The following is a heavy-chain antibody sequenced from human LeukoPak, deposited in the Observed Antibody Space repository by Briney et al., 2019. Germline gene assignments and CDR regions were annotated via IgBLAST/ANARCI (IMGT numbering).Heavy chain of an antibody. D-gene: IGHD1-26*01. V-gene: IGHV3-9*01. Sequence: GGSLRLSCAASGFTFDDYAMHWVRQAPGKGLEWVSGISWNSGSIGYADSVKGRFTISRDNAKNSLYLQMNSLRAEDTALYYCAKGVVARGGWEYYFDYWGQGTLVTVSS. CDR1: GFTFDDYA. CDR3: AKGVVARGGWEYYFDY. CDR2: ISWNSGSI. J-gene: IGHJ4*02.